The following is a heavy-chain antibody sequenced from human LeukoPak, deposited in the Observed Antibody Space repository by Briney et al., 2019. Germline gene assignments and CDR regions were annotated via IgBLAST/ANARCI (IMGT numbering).Heavy chain of an antibody. J-gene: IGHJ4*02. CDR1: GGSISSFS. Sequence: SETLSLTCTVSGGSISSFSWSWIRQSPGKGLEWIGYIYKSATTNYNPSLKSRVTISVDTSKKQFSLKVNSVTAAATAVYYCARGTYSGSYSGYFDYWGQGTLVTVSS. D-gene: IGHD1-26*01. V-gene: IGHV4-59*01. CDR3: ARGTYSGSYSGYFDY. CDR2: IYKSATT.